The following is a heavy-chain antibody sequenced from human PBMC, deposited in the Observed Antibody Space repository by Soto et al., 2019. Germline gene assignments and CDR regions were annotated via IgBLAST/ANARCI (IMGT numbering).Heavy chain of an antibody. V-gene: IGHV4-31*03. J-gene: IGHJ5*02. CDR1: AGSISSGDYF. Sequence: PSETLSLTCTVSAGSISSGDYFWRWIRQHPGKGLEWIGYIYYSGSTYYNPSLKSRVTISVDTSKNQFSLKLNSVTAADSAVYFCARWCSGSRHRFAPCSQGTWGSVSS. CDR2: IYYSGST. CDR3: ARWCSGSRHRFAP. D-gene: IGHD6-25*01.